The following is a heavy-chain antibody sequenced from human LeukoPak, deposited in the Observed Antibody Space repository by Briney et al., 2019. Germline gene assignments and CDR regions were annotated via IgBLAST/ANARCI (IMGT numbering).Heavy chain of an antibody. CDR1: GFRFSDSW. V-gene: IGHV3-7*05. CDR3: ASSKDHYCHY. CDR2: IHEDAGEK. J-gene: IGHJ4*02. Sequence: PGGSLSLSCAASGFRFSDSWMTWARQTPGKGLQWVASIHEDAGEKQYVESVRGRFTISRDNAKNSLYLQMNSLRVEDTAVYYCASSKDHYCHYWGQGTLVTVSS.